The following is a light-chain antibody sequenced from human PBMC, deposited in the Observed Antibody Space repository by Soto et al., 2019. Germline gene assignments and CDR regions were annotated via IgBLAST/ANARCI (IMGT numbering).Light chain of an antibody. V-gene: IGLV2-14*01. CDR3: TSYTGSYTFV. Sequence: QSALTQPASVSGSPGQSITISCTGTSSDIGGYNYVSWYQQHPGKAPKLIVYEVRNRPSGISDRFSGSKSGNTASLTISGLQADDEADYYCTSYTGSYTFVFGPGTKVTVL. CDR1: SSDIGGYNY. CDR2: EVR. J-gene: IGLJ1*01.